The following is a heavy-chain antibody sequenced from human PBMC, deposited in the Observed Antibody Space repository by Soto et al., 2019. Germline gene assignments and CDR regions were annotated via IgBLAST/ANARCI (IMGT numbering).Heavy chain of an antibody. CDR2: ISAYNGNT. D-gene: IGHD3-3*01. V-gene: IGHV1-18*01. CDR3: ARDFWMGPGNYYGMDV. J-gene: IGHJ6*02. Sequence: GASVKVSCKASGYTFTSYGISWVRQAPGQGLEWMGWISAYNGNTNYAQKLQGRVTMTTDTSTSTAYMEMRSLRSDDTAVYYCARDFWMGPGNYYGMDVWSQGTTVTV. CDR1: GYTFTSYG.